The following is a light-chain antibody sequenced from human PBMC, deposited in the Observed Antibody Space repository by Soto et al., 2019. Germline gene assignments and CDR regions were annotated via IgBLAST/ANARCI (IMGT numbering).Light chain of an antibody. CDR2: KAS. J-gene: IGKJ2*02. CDR3: QQYNSYPWT. V-gene: IGKV1-5*03. Sequence: DIQMTQSPSTLSASVGDRVTITCRASQSISSWLAWYQQQPGKAPKLLIYKASSLESGVPSRFSGSGSGTEFTLSLSSLQPDDFATYYCQQYNSYPWTFGQGTKLEIK. CDR1: QSISSW.